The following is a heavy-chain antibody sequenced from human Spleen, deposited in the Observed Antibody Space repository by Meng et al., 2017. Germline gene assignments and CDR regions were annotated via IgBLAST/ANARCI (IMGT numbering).Heavy chain of an antibody. CDR1: GGSFSGYY. V-gene: IGHV4-31*03. J-gene: IGHJ4*02. D-gene: IGHD2-2*01. Sequence: SETLSLTCTVYGGSFSGYYWSWIRQHPGKGLEWIGYIYYSGSTYYNPSLKSRVTISVDTSKNQFSLKLCSVTAADTAVYYCARDAPQADCSSTSCSLWGQGTLVTVSS. CDR2: IYYSGST. CDR3: ARDAPQADCSSTSCSL.